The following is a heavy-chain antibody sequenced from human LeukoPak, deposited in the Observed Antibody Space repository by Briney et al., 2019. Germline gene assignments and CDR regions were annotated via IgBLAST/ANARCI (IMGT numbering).Heavy chain of an antibody. CDR1: GFTLRVNY. J-gene: IGHJ4*02. Sequence: GGSLRLSCVASGFTLRVNYMTWIRQTPGRGLEWVSVIYSDGTTKYADSAKGRFTISRDNSKSMVYLQMDRLRAEDTAVYYCATGTYLGRCSSTSCYSPGGYWGQGTLVTVSS. D-gene: IGHD2-2*01. V-gene: IGHV3-53*01. CDR2: IYSDGTT. CDR3: ATGTYLGRCSSTSCYSPGGY.